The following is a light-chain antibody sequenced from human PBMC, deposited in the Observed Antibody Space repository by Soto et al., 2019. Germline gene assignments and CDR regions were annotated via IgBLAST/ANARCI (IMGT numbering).Light chain of an antibody. Sequence: SKGIYYSVTNQNYLSWYQQNAGQPPKLLLYWASIRENGVPDRFSGGGSGTDFTLTISSVQPEDVGIYYCQHYYETPVTFGQGTQL. J-gene: IGKJ5*01. CDR1: KGIYYSVTNQNY. CDR2: WAS. CDR3: QHYYETPVT. V-gene: IGKV4-1*01.